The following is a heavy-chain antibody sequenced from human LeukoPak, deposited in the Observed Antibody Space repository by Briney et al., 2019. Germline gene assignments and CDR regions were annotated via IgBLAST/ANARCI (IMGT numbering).Heavy chain of an antibody. J-gene: IGHJ4*02. V-gene: IGHV3-74*01. CDR2: INSDGSST. Sequence: GGSLRLSCAASGFTFSSYWMHWVRQAPGKGLVWVSRINSDGSSTSYADSVKGRFTISRDNAKNTLYLQMNSLRAEDTAVYYCARVQKWLRLDYWGQGTLVTVSS. CDR3: ARVQKWLRLDY. CDR1: GFTFSSYW. D-gene: IGHD5-12*01.